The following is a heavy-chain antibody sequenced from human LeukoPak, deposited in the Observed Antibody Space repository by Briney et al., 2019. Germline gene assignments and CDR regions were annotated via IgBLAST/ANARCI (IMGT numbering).Heavy chain of an antibody. J-gene: IGHJ4*02. CDR2: IYHSGST. Sequence: PSETLSLTCAVSGGSISSSNWWSWVRPPPGKGLEWIGEIYHSGSTNYNPSLKSRVTISVDKSKNQFSLKLSSVTAADTAVYYCARSGIVATIYFDYWGQGTLVTVSS. CDR3: ARSGIVATIYFDY. V-gene: IGHV4-4*02. CDR1: GGSISSSNW. D-gene: IGHD5-12*01.